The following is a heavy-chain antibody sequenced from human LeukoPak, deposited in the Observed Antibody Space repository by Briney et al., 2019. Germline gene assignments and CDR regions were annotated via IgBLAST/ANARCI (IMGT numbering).Heavy chain of an antibody. D-gene: IGHD6-13*01. J-gene: IGHJ4*02. CDR1: GFTPGDYG. Sequence: GGSLRLSCTTSGFTPGDYGLTWVRQAPGKGLEWVGFIRSKAFGGTTEYAASVKGRFTISRDDSKSIAYLQMSSLKTEDTAVYYCTRVGSSFFYFFDFWGQGTLVTVSS. V-gene: IGHV3-49*04. CDR3: TRVGSSFFYFFDF. CDR2: IRSKAFGGTT.